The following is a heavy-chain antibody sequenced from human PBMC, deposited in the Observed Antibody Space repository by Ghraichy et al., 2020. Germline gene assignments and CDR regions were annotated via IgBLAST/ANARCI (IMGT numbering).Heavy chain of an antibody. Sequence: SETLSLTCVVSGGSFSGYYWSWIRQPPGKGLEWIGEVNHSGSTNYNPSLKSRVTISVDTSKKQFSLKVSPVIAADTAVYYCVIVMEDYHYYGMDVWGQGTTVTVSS. J-gene: IGHJ6*02. CDR2: VNHSGST. CDR1: GGSFSGYY. CDR3: VIVMEDYHYYGMDV. D-gene: IGHD3-16*02. V-gene: IGHV4-34*01.